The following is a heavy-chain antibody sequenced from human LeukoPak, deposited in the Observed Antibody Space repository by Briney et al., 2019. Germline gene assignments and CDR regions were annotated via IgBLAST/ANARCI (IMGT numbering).Heavy chain of an antibody. CDR1: ALTLRNYS. D-gene: IGHD2-15*01. J-gene: IGHJ3*02. CDR3: AIDAGSGDDAFDI. V-gene: IGHV3-21*01. CDR2: ISSSSSYI. Sequence: PGGSLRLSCAASALTLRNYSMNWVRQAPGKGLEWVSSISSSSSYIYYADSVEGRFTISRDNAKNSLYLQMNSLRAGDTAVYYCAIDAGSGDDAFDIWGQGTMVTVSS.